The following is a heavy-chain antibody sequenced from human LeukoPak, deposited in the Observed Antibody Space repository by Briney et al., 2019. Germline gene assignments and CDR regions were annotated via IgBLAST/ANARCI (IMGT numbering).Heavy chain of an antibody. J-gene: IGHJ5*02. CDR2: INPNSGGT. CDR3: ASAYRNYGSGSYYNGFDP. V-gene: IGHV1-2*06. D-gene: IGHD3-10*01. CDR1: GYTLTGYY. Sequence: GASVKVSCKAPGYTLTGYYMHWVRQAPGQGLEWMGRINPNSGGTNYAQKFQGRVTMTRDTSISTAYMELSRLRSDDTAVYYCASAYRNYGSGSYYNGFDPWGQGTLVTVSS.